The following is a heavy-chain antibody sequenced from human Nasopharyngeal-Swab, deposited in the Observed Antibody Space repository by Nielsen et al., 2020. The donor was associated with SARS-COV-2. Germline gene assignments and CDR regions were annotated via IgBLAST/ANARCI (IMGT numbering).Heavy chain of an antibody. CDR2: ISSSGSYI. V-gene: IGHV3-21*01. Sequence: GESLKIPCAASGFTFSDYTMNWVRQAPGQGLEWVSSISSSGSYIYYTDSVKGRFTMSRDNAKNSLFLQMNSLRAEETAIYYCVRGSYGHYDSWGQGALITVSS. CDR3: VRGSYGHYDS. CDR1: GFTFSDYT. J-gene: IGHJ5*01. D-gene: IGHD4-17*01.